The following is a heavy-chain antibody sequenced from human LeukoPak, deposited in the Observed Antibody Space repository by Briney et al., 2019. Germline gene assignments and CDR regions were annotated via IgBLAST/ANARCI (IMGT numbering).Heavy chain of an antibody. V-gene: IGHV3-20*04. Sequence: RTGGSLRLSCAASGFSFDGYGMNWVRQAPGKGLEWVCRINANGASTAYADSVKGRFTISRDNAENSLYLQMNSLRAEDTALYYCARDGGWYKRGLDYYYYYMDVWGKGTTVTVSS. CDR3: ARDGGWYKRGLDYYYYYMDV. CDR1: GFSFDGYG. D-gene: IGHD6-19*01. CDR2: INANGAST. J-gene: IGHJ6*03.